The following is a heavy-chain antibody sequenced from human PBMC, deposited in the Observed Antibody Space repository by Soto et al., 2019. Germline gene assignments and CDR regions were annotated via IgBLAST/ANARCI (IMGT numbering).Heavy chain of an antibody. CDR2: ISSSSSTI. V-gene: IGHV3-48*01. CDR3: ARGPYSGYDYFDY. D-gene: IGHD5-12*01. Sequence: GGSLRLSCAASGFTFSSYSMNWVRQAPGKGLEWVSYISSSSSTIYYADSVKGRFTISRDNAKNSLYLQMNSLRAEDTAVYYCARGPYSGYDYFDYWGQGTLVTVSS. J-gene: IGHJ4*02. CDR1: GFTFSSYS.